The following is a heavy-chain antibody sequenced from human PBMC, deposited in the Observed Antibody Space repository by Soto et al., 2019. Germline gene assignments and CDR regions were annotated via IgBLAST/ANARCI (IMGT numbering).Heavy chain of an antibody. D-gene: IGHD3-3*01. V-gene: IGHV1-2*04. CDR3: ARGGWGTYYDFWSGYYAYDY. Sequence: ASVKVSCKASGYTFTGYYMHWVRQAPGQGLEWMGWINPNSGGTNYAQKFQGWVTMTRDTSISTAYMELSRLRSDDTAVYYCARGGWGTYYDFWSGYYAYDYWGQGTLVTVSS. CDR1: GYTFTGYY. CDR2: INPNSGGT. J-gene: IGHJ4*02.